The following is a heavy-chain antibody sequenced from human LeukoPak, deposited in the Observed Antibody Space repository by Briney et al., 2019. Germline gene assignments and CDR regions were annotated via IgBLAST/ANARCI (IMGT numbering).Heavy chain of an antibody. Sequence: PGGSLRLSCAASGFTFSSYGMNWVRQAPGKGLEWVSYISSSGSTIYYADSVKGRFTISRDNAKNSLYLQMNSLRAEDTAVYYCARDSPNYDILTGYPYWYFDLWGRGTLVTVSS. CDR2: ISSSGSTI. CDR1: GFTFSSYG. J-gene: IGHJ2*01. D-gene: IGHD3-9*01. V-gene: IGHV3-48*03. CDR3: ARDSPNYDILTGYPYWYFDL.